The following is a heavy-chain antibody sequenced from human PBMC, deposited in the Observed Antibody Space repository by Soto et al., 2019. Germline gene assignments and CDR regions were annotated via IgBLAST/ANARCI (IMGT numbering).Heavy chain of an antibody. V-gene: IGHV4-59*08. J-gene: IGHJ4*02. CDR2: IYYSGST. CDR1: GGSISSYY. D-gene: IGHD3-9*01. CDR3: ARHWRGYDIVNGQDYFDY. Sequence: PSETLSLTCTVSGGSISSYYWSWIRQPPGKGLEWIGYIYYSGSTNYNPSLKSRVTISVDTSKNQFSLKLSSVTAADTAVYYCARHWRGYDIVNGQDYFDYWGQGTLVTVSS.